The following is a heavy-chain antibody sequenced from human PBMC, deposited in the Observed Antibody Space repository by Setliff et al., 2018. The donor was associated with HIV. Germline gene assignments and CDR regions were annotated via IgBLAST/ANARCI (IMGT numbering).Heavy chain of an antibody. Sequence: GGSLRLSCAASGFTFSDAWMTWVRQAPGKGLEWVGRIKSKTNGGTTDFSAPVKGRFTISRDDSKSIVYLQMNSLKTEDTAVYYCTRGFPLDSWGQGTLVTVSS. CDR3: TRGFPLDS. J-gene: IGHJ4*02. CDR1: GFTFSDAW. CDR2: IKSKTNGGTT. V-gene: IGHV3-15*01. D-gene: IGHD3-10*01.